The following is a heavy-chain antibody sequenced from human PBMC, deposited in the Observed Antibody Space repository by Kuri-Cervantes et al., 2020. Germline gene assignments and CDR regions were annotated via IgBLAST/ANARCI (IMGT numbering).Heavy chain of an antibody. CDR3: TNWRGGGDY. V-gene: IGHV3-7*01. J-gene: IGHJ4*02. Sequence: ETLSLTCAASGFTFSGYWISWVRQAPGKGLEWAANIKQDGSEKYYVDSVKGRFTISRDNAKNSLYLQMNSLRAEDTAVYFCTNWRGGGDYWGQGTLVTVSS. CDR1: GFTFSGYW. CDR2: IKQDGSEK. D-gene: IGHD3-10*01.